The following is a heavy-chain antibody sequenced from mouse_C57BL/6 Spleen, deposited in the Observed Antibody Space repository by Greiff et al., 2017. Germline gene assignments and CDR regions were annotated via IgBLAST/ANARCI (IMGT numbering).Heavy chain of an antibody. V-gene: IGHV1-81*01. J-gene: IGHJ1*03. CDR3: ERCATAVVAGYYFDV. Sequence: VQVMESGAELARPGASVKLSCKASGYTFTSYGIRWVKQRTGQGLEWIGEIYPRSGNTYYNEKFKGKATLTADKSSSTAYMELRSLTSEDSAVYFCERCATAVVAGYYFDVWGKGTTVTVSS. CDR2: IYPRSGNT. D-gene: IGHD1-1*01. CDR1: GYTFTSYG.